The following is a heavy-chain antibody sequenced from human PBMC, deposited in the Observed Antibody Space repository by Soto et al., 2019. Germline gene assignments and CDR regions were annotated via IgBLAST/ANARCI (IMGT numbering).Heavy chain of an antibody. CDR2: INPNSGGT. D-gene: IGHD2-21*01. Sequence: ASVEVSCEASGYIFTGYYMNWVRQAPGQGLEWMGGINPNSGGTNYAQKFQGRVTMTTDTSISTAYMELSGLRSDDTAIYYCARPYCGTNSCHNWFGPWGQGTLVTVSS. CDR1: GYIFTGYY. J-gene: IGHJ5*02. V-gene: IGHV1-2*02. CDR3: ARPYCGTNSCHNWFGP.